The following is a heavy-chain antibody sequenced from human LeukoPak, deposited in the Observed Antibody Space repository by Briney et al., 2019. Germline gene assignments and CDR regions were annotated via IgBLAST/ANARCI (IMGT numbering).Heavy chain of an antibody. J-gene: IGHJ4*02. V-gene: IGHV4-61*02. D-gene: IGHD4-11*01. Sequence: SETLSLTCTVSGGSISSGSYYWSWIRQPAGKGLEWIGRISTSEITKYNPSLKSRVTISLDTSKNQFSLKLSSVTAADTAVYYCARGPDYSNYVDYWGQGTLVTVSS. CDR2: ISTSEIT. CDR3: ARGPDYSNYVDY. CDR1: GGSISSGSYY.